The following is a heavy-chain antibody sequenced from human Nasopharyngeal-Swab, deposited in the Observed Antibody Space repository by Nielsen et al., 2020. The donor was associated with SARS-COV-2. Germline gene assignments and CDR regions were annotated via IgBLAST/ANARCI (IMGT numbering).Heavy chain of an antibody. CDR2: ISYDGSNK. D-gene: IGHD3-16*02. V-gene: IGHV3-30*04. Sequence: GGSLRLSCAASGFTFSSYAMHWVRQAPGKGLEWVAVISYDGSNKYYADSVKGRFTISSDNSKNTLYLQMNSLRAEDTAVYYCARDHDDYVWGSYRYDAFDIWGQGTMVTVSS. CDR3: ARDHDDYVWGSYRYDAFDI. J-gene: IGHJ3*02. CDR1: GFTFSSYA.